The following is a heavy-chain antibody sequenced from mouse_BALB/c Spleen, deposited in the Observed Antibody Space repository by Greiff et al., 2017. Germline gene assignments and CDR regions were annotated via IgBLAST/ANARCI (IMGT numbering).Heavy chain of an antibody. J-gene: IGHJ4*01. CDR3: ARGDWDYYAMDY. Sequence: QVQLKQPGAELVKPGTSVKLSCKASGYNFTSYWINWVKLRPGQGLEWIGDIYPGSGSTNYNEKFKSKATLTVDTSSSTAYMQLSSLASEDSALYYCARGDWDYYAMDYWGQGTSVTVSS. CDR2: IYPGSGST. CDR1: GYNFTSYW. V-gene: IGHV1-55*01. D-gene: IGHD4-1*01.